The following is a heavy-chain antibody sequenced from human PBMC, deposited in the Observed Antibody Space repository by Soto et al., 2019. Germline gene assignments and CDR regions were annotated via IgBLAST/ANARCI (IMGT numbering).Heavy chain of an antibody. CDR2: ISSSSSYI. V-gene: IGHV3-21*04. D-gene: IGHD5-12*01. Sequence: PGGSLRLSCAASGFTFSSYSMNWVRQAPGKGLELVSSISSSSSYIYYADSVKGRFTISRDNAKNSLYLQMNSLRAEDTAVYYCARDLTIVATSYYYYGMDVWGQGTTVTVSS. CDR1: GFTFSSYS. CDR3: ARDLTIVATSYYYYGMDV. J-gene: IGHJ6*02.